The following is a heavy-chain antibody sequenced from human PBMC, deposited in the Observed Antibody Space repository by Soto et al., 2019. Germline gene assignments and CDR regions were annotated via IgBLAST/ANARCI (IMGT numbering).Heavy chain of an antibody. V-gene: IGHV3-23*01. CDR1: GFDFSTYA. Sequence: EVHLLESGGTLVQPGGSLRLSCAASGFDFSTYAMTWVRQAPGKGLEWVSGIINSGATTYYAASVKGRFTISRDNSRNTLYLQMNSLRVDDTAMYYCAKDWPGTSSVTSDFWGQGTLVTVSS. D-gene: IGHD4-17*01. CDR3: AKDWPGTSSVTSDF. CDR2: IINSGATT. J-gene: IGHJ4*02.